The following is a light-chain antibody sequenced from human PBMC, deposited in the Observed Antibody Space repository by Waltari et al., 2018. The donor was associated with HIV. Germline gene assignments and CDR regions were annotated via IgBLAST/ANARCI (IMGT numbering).Light chain of an antibody. CDR2: DND. CDR1: SSNLANNY. CDR3: GTWDSSLNAGV. V-gene: IGLV1-51*01. Sequence: QSMLTQPPSVSAAPGQKVTISCSGSSSNLANNYVSWYQHRPGAAPKLVIYDNDNRPSGIRDRFSGSKSGASATLVITGLQTGDEGDYYCGTWDSSLNAGVFGGGTKLTVL. J-gene: IGLJ3*02.